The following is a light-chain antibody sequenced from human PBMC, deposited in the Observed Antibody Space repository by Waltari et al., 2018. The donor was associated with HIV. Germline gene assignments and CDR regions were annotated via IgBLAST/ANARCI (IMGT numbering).Light chain of an antibody. V-gene: IGKV4-1*01. J-gene: IGKJ1*01. Sequence: DIVMTQSPDSLSVSLGERATIECKSTQNLLFNNSNYLAWYQQKPGQPPKLLTYWSSVRASGVPDRFSASGSRAAFTLTISSLQAEDVAVYYCQQYFQIPWTFGQGTWVEVK. CDR1: QNLLFNNSNY. CDR3: QQYFQIPWT. CDR2: WSS.